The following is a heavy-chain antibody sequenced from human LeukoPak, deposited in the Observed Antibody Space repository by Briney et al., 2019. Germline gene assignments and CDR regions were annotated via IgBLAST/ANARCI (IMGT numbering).Heavy chain of an antibody. CDR1: GGSISSADHY. CDR3: AKYQTSWFDP. Sequence: KPSETLSLTCTVSGGSISSADHYWSWIRQPPGKGLEWIGYIYHTGNTYYNPSLKSRLNLSVDTSKNQFSLKLFSVTAADTAVYYCAKYQTSWFDPWGRGTLVTVSS. V-gene: IGHV4-30-4*01. J-gene: IGHJ5*02. D-gene: IGHD2/OR15-2a*01. CDR2: IYHTGNT.